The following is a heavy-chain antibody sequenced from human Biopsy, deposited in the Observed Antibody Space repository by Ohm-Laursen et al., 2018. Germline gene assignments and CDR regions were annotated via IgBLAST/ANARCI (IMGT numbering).Heavy chain of an antibody. CDR3: ARDVEGFYSYAMAV. V-gene: IGHV3-11*01. Sequence: SLRLSCAASGFTFSDYYMSWIRQAPGKGLEWVSYITSGGSTTDYADSVKGRFTISRDNAKSSLFLQMNSLRAEDTAVYYCARDVEGFYSYAMAVWGQGTTVTVSS. CDR2: ITSGGSTT. CDR1: GFTFSDYY. J-gene: IGHJ6*02. D-gene: IGHD5-24*01.